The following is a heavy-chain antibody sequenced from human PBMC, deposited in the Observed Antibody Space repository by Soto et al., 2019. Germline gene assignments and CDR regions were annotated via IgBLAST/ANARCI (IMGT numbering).Heavy chain of an antibody. CDR1: GFTVSSNY. J-gene: IGHJ4*02. Sequence: EVQLVETGGGLIQPGGSLRLSCAASGFTVSSNYMSWVRQAPGKGLEWVSVIYSGGSTYYADSVKGRFTISRDNPKNTLYLQMNGLRAEDTAVYYCARVGVRYCGSGGFDYWGQGTLVTVSS. D-gene: IGHD3-10*01. CDR3: ARVGVRYCGSGGFDY. V-gene: IGHV3-53*02. CDR2: IYSGGST.